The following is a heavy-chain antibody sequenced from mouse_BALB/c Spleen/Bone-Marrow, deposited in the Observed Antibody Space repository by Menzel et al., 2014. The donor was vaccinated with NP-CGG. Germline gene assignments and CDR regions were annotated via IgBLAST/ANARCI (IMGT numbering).Heavy chain of an antibody. Sequence: VQLQQSGAELVRPGASVKLSCKASGYTFTGYWMNWVKQRPGQGLEWIGMIDPSDSETHYNPMFRDKATLTVDKSSSTAYMQLSSLTSDDSAVYYCVRKYGKGGDYWGQGTTLTVSS. CDR3: VRKYGKGGDY. J-gene: IGHJ2*01. CDR1: GYTFTGYW. V-gene: IGHV1-61*01. D-gene: IGHD2-10*02. CDR2: IDPSDSET.